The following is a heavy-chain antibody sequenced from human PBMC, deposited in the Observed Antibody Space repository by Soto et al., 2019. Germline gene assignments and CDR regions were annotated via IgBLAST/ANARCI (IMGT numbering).Heavy chain of an antibody. V-gene: IGHV3-30*03. J-gene: IGHJ5*01. CDR3: ARWVGGSMYDNSGKYDS. CDR2: VSYDGTRK. Sequence: QVQLVESGGGVVQPGGSLRLTCAASGFTFSGSGMHWVRQAPGKGLEWVALVSYDGTRKYYTDSVRGRFTISRDNSENTLSLQMNSLRTEDTAVYYCARWVGGSMYDNSGKYDSGGQGTLVIVS. D-gene: IGHD3-22*01. CDR1: GFTFSGSG.